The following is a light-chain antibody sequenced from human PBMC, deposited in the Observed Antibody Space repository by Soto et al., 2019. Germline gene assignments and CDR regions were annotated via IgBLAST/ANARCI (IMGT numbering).Light chain of an antibody. CDR2: GAS. J-gene: IGKJ1*01. CDR3: QQYTNSPHP. Sequence: EIVMTQSPATLSVSPGERATLSCRASQSVSSNLAWYQQKPGHAPRLLIYGASTRATGIPARFSGSESGTEFTLTISIFQAEDFAVYYCQQYTNSPHPFGQGTPVDI. CDR1: QSVSSN. V-gene: IGKV3-15*01.